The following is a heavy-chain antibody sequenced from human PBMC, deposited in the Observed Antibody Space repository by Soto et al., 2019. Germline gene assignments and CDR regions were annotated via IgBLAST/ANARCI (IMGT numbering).Heavy chain of an antibody. CDR2: MNPNSGNT. CDR1: GYTFTSYD. D-gene: IGHD6-13*01. Sequence: ASVKVSCKASGYTFTSYDINWVRQATGQGLEWMGWMNPNSGNTGYAQKFQGRVTMTRNTSISTAYMELSSLRSEDTAVYYCASGTRRQQQTYYYYYYMAVWVKGSTVTVSS. CDR3: ASGTRRQQQTYYYYYYMAV. J-gene: IGHJ6*03. V-gene: IGHV1-8*01.